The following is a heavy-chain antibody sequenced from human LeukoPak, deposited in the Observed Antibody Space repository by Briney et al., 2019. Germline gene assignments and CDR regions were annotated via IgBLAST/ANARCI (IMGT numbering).Heavy chain of an antibody. D-gene: IGHD3-10*01. V-gene: IGHV1-69*06. CDR2: IIPIFGTA. CDR1: GGTFSSYA. Sequence: GSSVKVSCKASGGTFSSYAISWVRQAPGQGLEWMGGIIPIFGTANYAQKFQGRVTITADKSTSTAYMELNSLRSEDTAVYYCARGNYGSGSYNGDWGLLDYWGQGTLVTVSS. CDR3: ARGNYGSGSYNGDWGLLDY. J-gene: IGHJ4*02.